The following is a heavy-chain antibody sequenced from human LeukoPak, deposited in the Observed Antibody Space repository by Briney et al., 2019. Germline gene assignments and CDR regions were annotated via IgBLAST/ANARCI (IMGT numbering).Heavy chain of an antibody. CDR2: ISGSGGSA. J-gene: IGHJ4*02. CDR1: GFIFSNYV. Sequence: GGSLRLSCAASGFIFSNYVMSWVHQAPGKGLEWVSAISGSGGSASYADSVKGRFSISRDNSKNTLYLEMNSLRAEDTAVYYCLRENHDSGWSFDYWGQGTLVTVSS. D-gene: IGHD3-22*01. CDR3: LRENHDSGWSFDY. V-gene: IGHV3-23*01.